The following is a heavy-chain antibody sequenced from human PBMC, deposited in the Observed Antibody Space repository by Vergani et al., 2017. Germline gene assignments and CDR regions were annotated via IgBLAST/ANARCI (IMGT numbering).Heavy chain of an antibody. V-gene: IGHV3-48*02. CDR1: GFTFSSYS. CDR2: LSSSSSTI. J-gene: IGHJ4*02. CDR3: ARRGIVGAGLDY. D-gene: IGHD1-26*01. Sequence: EVQLLESGGGLVQPGGSLRLSCAASGFTFSSYSMNWVRRAPGKGLEWVSYLSSSSSTIYYADSVKGRFTISRDNAKNSLYLQMNSLRDEDTAVYYCARRGIVGAGLDYWGQGTLVTVSS.